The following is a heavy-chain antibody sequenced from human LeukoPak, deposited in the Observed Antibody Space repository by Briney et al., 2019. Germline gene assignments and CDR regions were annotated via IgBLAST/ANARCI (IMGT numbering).Heavy chain of an antibody. D-gene: IGHD6-19*01. CDR1: GYSFTSYW. V-gene: IGHV5-51*01. CDR2: FYPGDSDT. J-gene: IGHJ4*02. CDR3: AKWHTSGTPDY. Sequence: GESLKISFKGSGYSFTSYWIGWVRQMPGKGLEWMGMFYPGDSDTRYSPSFQGHITLSADKSISTAYLQWSSLKASDTAVYYCAKWHTSGTPDYWGQGTLVTVSS.